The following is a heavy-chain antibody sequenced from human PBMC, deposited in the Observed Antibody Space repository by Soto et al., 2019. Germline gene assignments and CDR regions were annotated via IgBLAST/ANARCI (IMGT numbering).Heavy chain of an antibody. J-gene: IGHJ4*02. Sequence: EVQLLESGGGLVQPGGSLRLSCAASGFAFNIYSMGWVRQAPGKGLEWFSVISGNGASTYYPESVKGRFTISRDLSKNTLFLQMNSLRAEDTAVYYCVRLGGYSGYDPFDYWGQGTLVTVSS. CDR3: VRLGGYSGYDPFDY. D-gene: IGHD5-12*01. CDR2: ISGNGAST. V-gene: IGHV3-23*01. CDR1: GFAFNIYS.